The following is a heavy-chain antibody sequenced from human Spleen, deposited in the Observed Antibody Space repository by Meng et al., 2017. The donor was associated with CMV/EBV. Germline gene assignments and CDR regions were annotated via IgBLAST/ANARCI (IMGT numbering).Heavy chain of an antibody. J-gene: IGHJ4*02. Sequence: QMQLQEAGPGLVKPSGTLSLTCAVSGGSISISTWWSWVRQPPGKGLEWIGEIYHSGGTNYNPSLRGRVTISLDKSKNQFSPTLRSVTAADTAVYYCARVPGLGEPFDYWGQGTLVTVSS. CDR1: GGSISISTW. CDR3: ARVPGLGEPFDY. D-gene: IGHD1-14*01. CDR2: IYHSGGT. V-gene: IGHV4-4*02.